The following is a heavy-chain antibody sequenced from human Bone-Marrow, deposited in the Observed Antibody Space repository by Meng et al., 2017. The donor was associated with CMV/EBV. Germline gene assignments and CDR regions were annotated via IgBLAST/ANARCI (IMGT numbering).Heavy chain of an antibody. CDR1: GFTFSSYW. CDR3: ARAKDDFWSGFDY. J-gene: IGHJ4*02. Sequence: GESLKISCAASGFTFSSYWMHWVRQAPGKGLEWVAVISYDGDNKHYADSVKGRFTVSRDNAKNTLYLQMNSLRTEDTAIYYCARAKDDFWSGFDYWGQGTLVTVSS. V-gene: IGHV3-30*03. D-gene: IGHD3-3*01. CDR2: ISYDGDNK.